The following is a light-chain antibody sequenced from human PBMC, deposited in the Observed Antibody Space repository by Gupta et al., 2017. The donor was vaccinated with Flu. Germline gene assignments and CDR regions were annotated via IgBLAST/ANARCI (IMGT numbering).Light chain of an antibody. Sequence: GKTARITCGGNNIGSKSVHWYQQKPGEAPVLVVYDDSDRPSGIPERFSGSNSGNTATLIISRVEAGDEDDYYCQVWDSSSDNGVFGGGTKLIVL. CDR2: DDS. CDR3: QVWDSSSDNGV. V-gene: IGLV3-21*03. CDR1: NIGSKS. J-gene: IGLJ3*02.